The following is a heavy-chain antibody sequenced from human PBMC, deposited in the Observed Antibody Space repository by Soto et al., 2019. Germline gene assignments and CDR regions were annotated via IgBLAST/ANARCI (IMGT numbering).Heavy chain of an antibody. D-gene: IGHD3-22*01. CDR3: ATVVYYYDSSGSLDY. V-gene: IGHV1-24*01. Sequence: GASVKVSCKVSGYTLTELSMHWVRQAPGKGLEWMGGFDPEDGETIYAQKFQGRVTMTEDTSTDTAYMELSSLRSEDTAVYYCATVVYYYDSSGSLDYWGQGTLVTVSS. CDR1: GYTLTELS. CDR2: FDPEDGET. J-gene: IGHJ4*02.